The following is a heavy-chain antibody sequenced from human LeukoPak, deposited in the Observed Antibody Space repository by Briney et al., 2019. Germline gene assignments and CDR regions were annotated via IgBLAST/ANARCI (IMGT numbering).Heavy chain of an antibody. CDR1: GFTFTSSA. CDR3: AADPYHSGSYYQDAFDI. V-gene: IGHV1-58*01. CDR2: IVVGSGNT. Sequence: SVKVSCKASGFTFTSSAVQWVRQARRQRLEWIGWIVVGSGNTNYAQKFQERVTITRDMSTSTAYMELSSLRSEDTAVYYCAADPYHSGSYYQDAFDIWGQGTMVTVSS. J-gene: IGHJ3*02. D-gene: IGHD1-26*01.